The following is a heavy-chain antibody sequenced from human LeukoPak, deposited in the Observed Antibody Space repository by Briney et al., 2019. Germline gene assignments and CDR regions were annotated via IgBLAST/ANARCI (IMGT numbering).Heavy chain of an antibody. CDR1: GYTFSSNW. CDR3: VREVGAPGSFQH. CDR2: INGDGRII. Sequence: GGSLRLSCAASGYTFSSNWMHWVRQAPGKGLVWISRINGDGRIIEHAESVKGRFTISRNNADNTLHLQMNSLRAEDTAVYHCVREVGAPGSFQHWGQGAPVTAS. J-gene: IGHJ1*01. D-gene: IGHD1-26*01. V-gene: IGHV3-74*03.